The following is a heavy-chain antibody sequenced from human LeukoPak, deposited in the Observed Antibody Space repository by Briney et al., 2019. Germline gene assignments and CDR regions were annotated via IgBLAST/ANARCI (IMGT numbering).Heavy chain of an antibody. D-gene: IGHD4-17*01. V-gene: IGHV4-59*08. CDR2: IYYSGST. CDR1: GGSISSYY. Sequence: SETLSLTCTVSGGSISSYYWSWIRQPPGKELEWIGYIYYSGSTNYNPSLKSRVTISVDTSKNQFSLKLSSVTAADTAVYYCARHDYGDYSDYWGKGTLVTVSS. CDR3: ARHDYGDYSDY. J-gene: IGHJ4*02.